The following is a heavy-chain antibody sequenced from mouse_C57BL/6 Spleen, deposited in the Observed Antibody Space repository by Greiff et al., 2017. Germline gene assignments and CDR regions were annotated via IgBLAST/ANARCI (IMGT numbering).Heavy chain of an antibody. Sequence: QVHVKQSGAELVRPGTSVKMSCKASGYTFTNYWIGWAKQRPGHGLEWIGDIYPGGGYTNYNEKFKGKATLTADKSSSTAYMQFSSLTSEDSAIDDCARWGDYGNNGAMDYWGQGTSVTVSS. CDR1: GYTFTNYW. V-gene: IGHV1-63*01. D-gene: IGHD2-1*01. CDR3: ARWGDYGNNGAMDY. CDR2: IYPGGGYT. J-gene: IGHJ4*01.